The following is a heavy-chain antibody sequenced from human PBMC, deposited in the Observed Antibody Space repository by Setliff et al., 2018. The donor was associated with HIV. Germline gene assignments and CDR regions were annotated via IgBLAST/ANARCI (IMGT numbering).Heavy chain of an antibody. D-gene: IGHD3-22*01. J-gene: IGHJ4*02. Sequence: ASVKVSCKASGYTFTAYYMHWVRQAPEQGLEWMGWIYPNSGGTKYAQKFQGRVTMTRDTSISTAYMELSRLRSDDTAVYYCARENSGYRAFDYWGQATLVTVSS. CDR1: GYTFTAYY. CDR2: IYPNSGGT. CDR3: ARENSGYRAFDY. V-gene: IGHV1-2*02.